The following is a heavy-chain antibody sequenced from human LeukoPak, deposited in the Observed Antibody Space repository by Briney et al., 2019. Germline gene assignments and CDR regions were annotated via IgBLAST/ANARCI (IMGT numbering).Heavy chain of an antibody. J-gene: IGHJ5*02. D-gene: IGHD3-10*01. V-gene: IGHV4-30-2*01. CDR3: ASATYYYGSGSNNWFDP. CDR2: IYHSGST. Sequence: SETLSLTCAVSGGSISSGGYSWSWIRQPPGKGLEWIGYIYHSGSTYYNPSLKSRVTISVDTSKNQFSLRLSSVTATDTAVYYCASATYYYGSGSNNWFDPWGQGTLVTVSS. CDR1: GGSISSGGYS.